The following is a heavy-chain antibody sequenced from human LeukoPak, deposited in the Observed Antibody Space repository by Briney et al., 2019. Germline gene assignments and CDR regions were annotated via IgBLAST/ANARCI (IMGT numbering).Heavy chain of an antibody. V-gene: IGHV4-34*01. Sequence: SETLSLTCAVYGGSFSSYYWSWIRQPPGKGLEWIGEINHSEGTNYNPSLKSRVTMSLDTSKNQFSLKLSSVTAADTAVYYCARSSSWYWRSDYWGQGTLVTVSS. D-gene: IGHD6-13*01. CDR2: INHSEGT. CDR3: ARSSSWYWRSDY. J-gene: IGHJ4*02. CDR1: GGSFSSYY.